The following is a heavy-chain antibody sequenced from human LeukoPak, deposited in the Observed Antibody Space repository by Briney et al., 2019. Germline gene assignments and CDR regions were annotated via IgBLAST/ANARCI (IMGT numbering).Heavy chain of an antibody. CDR3: ARDGLTDSSGYTVIDN. D-gene: IGHD3-22*01. Sequence: GGSLRLSCAASGFSFSSYAMYWVRQAPGKGLGWVAVIWSDGNNKYYSDSAKGRFTISRDNSNNTLYLEMSGLRAEDTAVYYCARDGLTDSSGYTVIDNWGQGTLVTASS. V-gene: IGHV3-33*07. J-gene: IGHJ4*02. CDR1: GFSFSSYA. CDR2: IWSDGNNK.